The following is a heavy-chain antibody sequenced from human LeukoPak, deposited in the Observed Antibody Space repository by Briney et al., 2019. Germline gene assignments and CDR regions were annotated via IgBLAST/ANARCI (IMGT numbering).Heavy chain of an antibody. D-gene: IGHD6-13*01. CDR2: IKSRNDGGTT. CDR1: GFRFYNTW. CDR3: TTAPQVIAEVANEAFQV. J-gene: IGHJ3*01. Sequence: PGGSLRLSCAASGFRFYNTWMSWVRQAPGKGLEWVGRIKSRNDGGTTDYSAPVKGRFTISRDDSKNTLYLEIKNLNTEDTAVYYCTTAPQVIAEVANEAFQVWGHGTMVRVST. V-gene: IGHV3-15*01.